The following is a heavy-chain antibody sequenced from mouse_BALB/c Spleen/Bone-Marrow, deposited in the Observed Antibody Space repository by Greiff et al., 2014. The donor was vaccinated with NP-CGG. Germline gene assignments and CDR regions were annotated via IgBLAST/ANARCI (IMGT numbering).Heavy chain of an antibody. CDR3: NAIEAIDY. D-gene: IGHD2-3*01. CDR1: GFNIKDYY. Sequence: VQLQQSGAELVRPGASVKLSCTASGFNIKDYYMHWVKQRPEQGLEWIGWIDPENGDTEYAPKFQGKATMTADTSSNTAYLQLSSLTSEDTAVYYFNAIEAIDYWGQGTSVTVSS. V-gene: IGHV14-4*02. CDR2: IDPENGDT. J-gene: IGHJ4*01.